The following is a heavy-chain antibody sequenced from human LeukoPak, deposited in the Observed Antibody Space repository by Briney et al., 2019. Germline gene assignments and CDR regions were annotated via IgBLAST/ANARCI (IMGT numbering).Heavy chain of an antibody. CDR2: IFYSGIT. CDR3: ARERYGPLPFDY. Sequence: SETLSLTCNVSGGSMSNIYYWGWIRQPPGKGLEWIGNIFYSGITYYNPSLRSRVTIAIDTSKSQFSLKLTSVTAADTAVYYCARERYGPLPFDYWGQGTLVTVSS. V-gene: IGHV4-39*02. CDR1: GGSMSNIYY. D-gene: IGHD4-17*01. J-gene: IGHJ4*02.